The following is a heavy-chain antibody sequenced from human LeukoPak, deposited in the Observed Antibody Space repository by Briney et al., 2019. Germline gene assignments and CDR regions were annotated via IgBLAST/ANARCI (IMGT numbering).Heavy chain of an antibody. V-gene: IGHV4-4*02. CDR2: IYHSGST. CDR1: GGSISSSNW. D-gene: IGHD6-13*01. Sequence: SGTLSLTCAVSGGSISSSNWWSWVRQPPGKGLEWIGEIYHSGSTNYNPSLKSRVTISVDKSKNQFSLKLSSVTAADTAVYYCASVGVAADAYYFDYWGQGTLVTVSS. CDR3: ASVGVAADAYYFDY. J-gene: IGHJ4*02.